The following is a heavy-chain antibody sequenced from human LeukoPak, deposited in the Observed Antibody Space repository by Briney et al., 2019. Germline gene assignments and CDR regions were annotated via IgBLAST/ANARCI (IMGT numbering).Heavy chain of an antibody. D-gene: IGHD3-22*01. CDR3: AKDRTSKREFITMMSTDAFDI. V-gene: IGHV3-23*01. CDR2: IYSDGST. Sequence: QTVGSLRLSCAASGFTFSSYAMSWVRQAPGKGLEWVSEIYSDGSTYYADSVKGRFTISRDNSKNTLYLQMNSLRAEDTAVCYCAKDRTSKREFITMMSTDAFDIWGQGTMVTVSS. CDR1: GFTFSSYA. J-gene: IGHJ3*02.